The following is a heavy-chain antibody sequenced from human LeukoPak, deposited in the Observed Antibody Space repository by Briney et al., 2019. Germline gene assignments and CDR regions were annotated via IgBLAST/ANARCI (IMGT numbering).Heavy chain of an antibody. Sequence: GGSLSLSWAASGFTFSSYAMSWGRKPPGKGQGWVSVISGSGGSTYYADSVKGRFTISRDNSKNTLYLQMNSLRAEDTAVYYCAKDREIAVAGYRWVAYFDYWGQGTLVTVSS. D-gene: IGHD6-19*01. CDR1: GFTFSSYA. J-gene: IGHJ4*02. CDR2: ISGSGGST. CDR3: AKDREIAVAGYRWVAYFDY. V-gene: IGHV3-23*01.